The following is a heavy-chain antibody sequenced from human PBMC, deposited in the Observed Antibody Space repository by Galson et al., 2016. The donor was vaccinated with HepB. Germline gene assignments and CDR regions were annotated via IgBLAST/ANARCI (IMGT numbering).Heavy chain of an antibody. CDR3: ARGLAVTGIVFSDHFDS. CDR1: GFSLSTSGMC. V-gene: IGHV2-70*20. CDR2: IDWDEDK. J-gene: IGHJ4*02. Sequence: PALVKPTQTLTLTCTFSGFSLSTSGMCLSWVRQPPGKALEWLALIDWDEDKYYNTSLKTRLTISTDTSKNQVVLTMTNMDPMDTATYYCARGLAVTGIVFSDHFDSWGQGTLVTVSS. D-gene: IGHD6-19*01.